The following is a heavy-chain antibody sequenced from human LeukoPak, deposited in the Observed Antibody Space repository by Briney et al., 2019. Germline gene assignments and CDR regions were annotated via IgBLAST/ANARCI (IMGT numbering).Heavy chain of an antibody. V-gene: IGHV3-30*02. CDR2: IRYDGSNK. J-gene: IGHJ4*02. Sequence: GGSLRLSCAASGFTFSSYGMHWVRQAPGKGLEWVAFIRYDGSNKYYADSVKGRFTISRDNSKNSLYLQMNSLRAEDMALYYCAKDVSGSYRGDYFDYWGQGTLVTVSS. D-gene: IGHD1-26*01. CDR3: AKDVSGSYRGDYFDY. CDR1: GFTFSSYG.